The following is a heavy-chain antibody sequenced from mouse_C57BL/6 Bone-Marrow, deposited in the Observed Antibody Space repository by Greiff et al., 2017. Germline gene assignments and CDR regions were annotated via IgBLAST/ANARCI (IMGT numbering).Heavy chain of an antibody. D-gene: IGHD1-1*01. CDR3: ARDAYYYYAMDY. V-gene: IGHV7-1*01. Sequence: EVKLVESGGGLVQSGRSLRLSCATSGFTFSDFYMEWVRQAPGKGLEWIAASRYKAYDYTTEYSASVKGRFIVARVTSQSILDLQMNALRAEDTAIYYCARDAYYYYAMDYWGQGTSVTVSS. J-gene: IGHJ4*01. CDR2: SRYKAYDYTT. CDR1: GFTFSDFY.